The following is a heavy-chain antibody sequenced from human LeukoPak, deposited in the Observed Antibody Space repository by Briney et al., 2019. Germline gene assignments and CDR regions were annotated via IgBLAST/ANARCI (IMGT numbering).Heavy chain of an antibody. V-gene: IGHV3-30*03. CDR1: GFTFSSYG. D-gene: IGHD2-15*01. CDR2: ISCDGSNK. Sequence: GGSLRLSCAASGFTFSSYGMHWVRQAPGKGLEWVAVISCDGSNKYYADSVKGRFTISRDNSKNTLYLQMNSLRAEDTAVYYCVRGGESTWSWGQGTLVTVSS. CDR3: VRGGESTWS. J-gene: IGHJ5*02.